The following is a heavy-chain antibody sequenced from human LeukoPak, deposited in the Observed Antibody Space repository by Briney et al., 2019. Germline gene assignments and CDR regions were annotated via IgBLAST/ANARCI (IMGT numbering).Heavy chain of an antibody. D-gene: IGHD3-10*01. Sequence: PGGSLRLSCADSGFTFVEYGMSWVRQTPGKGLERGSGINWNGGSTGYADSVKGGFTISRDNAKNSLYLQMNSLRAEDTALYHCARGVMVRGPLTYFDLWGRGTLVTVSS. CDR1: GFTFVEYG. V-gene: IGHV3-20*01. J-gene: IGHJ2*01. CDR3: ARGVMVRGPLTYFDL. CDR2: INWNGGST.